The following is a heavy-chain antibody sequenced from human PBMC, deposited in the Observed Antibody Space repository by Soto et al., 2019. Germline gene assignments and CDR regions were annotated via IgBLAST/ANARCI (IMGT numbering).Heavy chain of an antibody. CDR1: SGSISSSNW. V-gene: IGHV4-4*02. Sequence: QVQLQESSPGLVKPSGTLSLTCAVSSGSISSSNWWSWVRQPPGKGLEWIGEIYHSGSTNYNPSLKSRVTISVDKSKNQFSLKLSSVTAADTAVYYCASVAGGLLVPYYYYMDVWGKGTTVTVSS. J-gene: IGHJ6*03. D-gene: IGHD2-15*01. CDR3: ASVAGGLLVPYYYYMDV. CDR2: IYHSGST.